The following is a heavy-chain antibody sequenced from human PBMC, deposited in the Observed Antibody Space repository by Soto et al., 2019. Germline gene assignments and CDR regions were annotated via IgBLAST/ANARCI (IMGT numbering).Heavy chain of an antibody. V-gene: IGHV1-69*02. CDR2: IIPILGIA. Sequence: QVQLVQSGAEVKKPGSSVKVSCKASGGTFSSYTISWVRQAPGQGLEWMGRIIPILGIANYAQKFQGRVTITADKSTSTAYMELSSLRSEDTAVYYCARAPEYCSSASCYYTYFVYWGQGTLVTVSS. J-gene: IGHJ4*02. D-gene: IGHD2-2*01. CDR3: ARAPEYCSSASCYYTYFVY. CDR1: GGTFSSYT.